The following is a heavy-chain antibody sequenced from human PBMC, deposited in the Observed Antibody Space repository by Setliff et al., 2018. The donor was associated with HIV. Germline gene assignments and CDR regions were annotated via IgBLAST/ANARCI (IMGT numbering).Heavy chain of an antibody. CDR1: GYTFTSYY. Sequence: ASVKVSCKASGYTFTSYYMHWVRQAPGQGLEWMGIINPSGGSTSYAQKFQGRVTMTRDTSTSTVYMELSSLRSEDTAVYYCATMPYADTSPFTYSSSWYVPFDYWGQGTLVTVSS. J-gene: IGHJ4*02. D-gene: IGHD6-13*01. V-gene: IGHV1-46*01. CDR3: ATMPYADTSPFTYSSSWYVPFDY. CDR2: INPSGGST.